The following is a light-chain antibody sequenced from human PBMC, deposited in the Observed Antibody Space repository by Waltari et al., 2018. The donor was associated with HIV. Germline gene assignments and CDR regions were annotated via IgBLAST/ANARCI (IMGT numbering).Light chain of an antibody. CDR2: GAS. J-gene: IGKJ1*01. V-gene: IGKV3-20*01. Sequence: EIVLTQSPGTLSLSPGERATLSCRASQSVSSSYLAWYQQKPGQAPRLLIYGASSRATGIPDRCSGSGSGTDFILTISRLEPEDSAVYYCHQYGSSPRGTFGQGTKVEIK. CDR1: QSVSSSY. CDR3: HQYGSSPRGT.